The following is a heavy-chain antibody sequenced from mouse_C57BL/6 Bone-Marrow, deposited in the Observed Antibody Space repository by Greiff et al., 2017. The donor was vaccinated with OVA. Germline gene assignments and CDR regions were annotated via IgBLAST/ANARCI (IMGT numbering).Heavy chain of an antibody. CDR2: ISYDGSN. Sequence: ESGPGLVKPSPSLSLTCSVTGYSITSGYYWNWIRQFPGNKLEWMGYISYDGSNNYNPSLKNRISITRDTSKNQFFLKLNSVTTEDTATYYCASPNGNYVNYAMDYWGQGTSVTVSS. CDR1: GYSITSGYY. J-gene: IGHJ4*01. V-gene: IGHV3-6*01. D-gene: IGHD2-1*01. CDR3: ASPNGNYVNYAMDY.